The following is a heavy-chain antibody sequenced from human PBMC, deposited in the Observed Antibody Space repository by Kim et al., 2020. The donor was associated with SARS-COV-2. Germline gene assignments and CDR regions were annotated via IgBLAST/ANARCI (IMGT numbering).Heavy chain of an antibody. D-gene: IGHD3-10*01. J-gene: IGHJ3*01. CDR1: GFIFSGSA. CDR3: TCVSGTTLAFWVAFD. CDR2: IRSNANSYSS. Sequence: GGSLRLSCAASGFIFSGSAMHWVRQAPGKGLEWVSRIRSNANSYSSADAVTVKGRITISSDDSKTTTYLQINSLKNADTDEYYCTCVSGTTLAFWVAFD. V-gene: IGHV3-73*01.